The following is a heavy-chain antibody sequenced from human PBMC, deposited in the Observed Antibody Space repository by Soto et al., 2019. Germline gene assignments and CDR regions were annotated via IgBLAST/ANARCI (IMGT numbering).Heavy chain of an antibody. CDR3: ARGNVTIVVVPAGSVGPRNAFDI. J-gene: IGHJ3*02. V-gene: IGHV1-2*04. D-gene: IGHD2-2*01. CDR1: GYTFTGYY. Sequence: ASVKVSCKASGYTFTGYYMHWVRQAPGQGLEWMGWINPNSGGTNYAQKFQGWVTMTRDTSISTAYMELSRLRSDDTAVYYCARGNVTIVVVPAGSVGPRNAFDIWGQGTIVTVSS. CDR2: INPNSGGT.